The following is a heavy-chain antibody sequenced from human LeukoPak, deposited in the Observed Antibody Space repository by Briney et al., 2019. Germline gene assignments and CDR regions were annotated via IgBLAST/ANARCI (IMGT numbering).Heavy chain of an antibody. CDR3: ARGLEMSTVGYFYH. CDR2: IHHTGSA. D-gene: IGHD5-24*01. J-gene: IGHJ1*01. Sequence: PSETLSLTCTVSGGSIGSYYWNWIRQSPGEGLEWLGYIHHTGSANYSPSLRSRVTMSVDTSKNQFSLKLSSVTAADTAVYFRARGLEMSTVGYFYHWGQGTLVTVSS. V-gene: IGHV4-59*01. CDR1: GGSIGSYY.